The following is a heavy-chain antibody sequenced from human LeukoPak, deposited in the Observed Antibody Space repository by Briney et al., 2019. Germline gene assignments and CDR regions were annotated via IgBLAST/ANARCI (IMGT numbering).Heavy chain of an antibody. CDR1: GFTFSSYG. D-gene: IGHD4-17*01. CDR3: AKGPYGDYDY. Sequence: PGGSLRLSCAASGFTFSSYGMHWVRQAPGKGLEWVAVISYDGSNKYYADSVKGRFTISRDNSKNTLYLQMNSLGAEDTAVYYCAKGPYGDYDYWGQGTLVTVSS. J-gene: IGHJ4*02. V-gene: IGHV3-30*18. CDR2: ISYDGSNK.